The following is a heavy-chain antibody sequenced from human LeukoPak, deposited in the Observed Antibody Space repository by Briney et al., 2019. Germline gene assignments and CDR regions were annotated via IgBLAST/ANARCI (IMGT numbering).Heavy chain of an antibody. CDR1: GGSISSGSYY. Sequence: SETLSLTCTVSGGSISSGSYYWSWIRQPAGKGLEWIGRIYTSGSTNYNPSLKSRVTISVDTSKNQFSLKLSSVTAADTAVYYCASGDDYGDYGMDVWGQGTTVTVSS. CDR2: IYTSGST. J-gene: IGHJ6*02. D-gene: IGHD4-17*01. CDR3: ASGDDYGDYGMDV. V-gene: IGHV4-61*02.